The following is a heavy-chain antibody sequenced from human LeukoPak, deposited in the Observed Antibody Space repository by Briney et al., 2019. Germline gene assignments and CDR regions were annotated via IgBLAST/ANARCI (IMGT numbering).Heavy chain of an antibody. CDR1: GFTFSDYG. Sequence: AGGSLRLSCGASGFTFSDYGMSWVRQAPGKGPEWVSAISGSGGSTYYADAVKGRFTISRDNSKNSVYLQMNSLGAEDTAVYYCVKLPEVAAAGPLEYWGQGTLVTVSS. D-gene: IGHD6-13*01. CDR2: ISGSGGST. CDR3: VKLPEVAAAGPLEY. V-gene: IGHV3-23*01. J-gene: IGHJ4*02.